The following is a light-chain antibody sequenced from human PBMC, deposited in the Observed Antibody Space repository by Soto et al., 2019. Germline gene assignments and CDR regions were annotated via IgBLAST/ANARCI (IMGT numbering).Light chain of an antibody. CDR3: QQYNECDT. V-gene: IGKV3-15*01. CDR2: GAS. Sequence: IVMTQSPATLSVSPGERATLSCRASESVGSGLAWYQQKPGQAPRLLMYGASTRATGIPARFSGSGSGTEFTLIISSLQSEDFGLYDCQQYNECDTFGGGTRVEIK. CDR1: ESVGSG. J-gene: IGKJ4*01.